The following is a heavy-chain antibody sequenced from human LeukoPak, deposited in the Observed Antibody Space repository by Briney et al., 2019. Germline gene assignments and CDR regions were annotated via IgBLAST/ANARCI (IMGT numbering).Heavy chain of an antibody. V-gene: IGHV1-2*02. CDR1: GYTFTGYY. Sequence: ASVKVSCKASGYTFTGYYMHWVRQAPGQGLEWMGWINPNSGGTNYAQKFQGRVTMTRDTSISTAYMELSRLRSDDTAVYYCARNAGNSGGSVWFDPWGQGTLVTVSS. J-gene: IGHJ5*02. CDR3: ARNAGNSGGSVWFDP. CDR2: INPNSGGT. D-gene: IGHD1-26*01.